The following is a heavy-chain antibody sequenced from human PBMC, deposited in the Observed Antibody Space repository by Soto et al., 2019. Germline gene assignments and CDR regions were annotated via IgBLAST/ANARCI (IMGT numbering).Heavy chain of an antibody. J-gene: IGHJ4*02. D-gene: IGHD5-18*01. CDR1: GVTVSSNY. Sequence: EVQLVESGGGLVQPGGSLRLSCAASGVTVSSNYMSWVRQAPGKGLEWVSVIYSGGSTYYADSVKGRFTISRDNSKNTVYLQKNSLGAEDTGVFYFARHGNNYGGGYFDYWGQGTLVTVSS. CDR3: ARHGNNYGGGYFDY. V-gene: IGHV3-66*04. CDR2: IYSGGST.